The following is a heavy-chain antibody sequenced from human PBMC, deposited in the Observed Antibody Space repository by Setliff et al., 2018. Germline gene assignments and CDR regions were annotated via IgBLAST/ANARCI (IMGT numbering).Heavy chain of an antibody. D-gene: IGHD3-22*01. Sequence: KPGGSLRLSCAASGFTFSSYSMSWVRQAPGKGLEWVSSISSSSSYIYYADSVKGRFTISRDNAKNSLYLQMNSLRAEDTAVYYCARDRSYYYDSSGYYPLWGQGTMVTVSS. CDR3: ARDRSYYYDSSGYYPL. CDR2: ISSSSSYI. J-gene: IGHJ3*01. CDR1: GFTFSSYS. V-gene: IGHV3-21*01.